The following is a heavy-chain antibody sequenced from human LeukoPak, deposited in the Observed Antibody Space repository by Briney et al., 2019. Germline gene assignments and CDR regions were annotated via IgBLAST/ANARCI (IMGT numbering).Heavy chain of an antibody. J-gene: IGHJ3*02. CDR2: ISSNGGST. CDR3: AREGTTGFSYAFDI. Sequence: GGSLRLSCAASGFTFSSYAMHWVRQAPGKGLEYVSAISSNGGSTYYANSVKGRFTISRDNSKNTLYLQMGSLRAEDMAVYYCAREGTTGFSYAFDIWGQGTMVTVSS. D-gene: IGHD1-7*01. CDR1: GFTFSSYA. V-gene: IGHV3-64*01.